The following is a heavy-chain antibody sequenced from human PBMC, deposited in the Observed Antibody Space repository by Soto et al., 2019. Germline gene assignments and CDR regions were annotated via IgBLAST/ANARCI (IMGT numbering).Heavy chain of an antibody. J-gene: IGHJ4*02. Sequence: QVQLQQWGAGLLKPSETLSLTCAVYGGSFSGYYWSWIRQPPGKGLEWIGEINHSGSTNYNPSLKSRVTISVDTSKNQFSLKLSSVTAADTAVYYCARGNMITFGGVIVVAPNFDYWGQGTLVTVSS. CDR2: INHSGST. D-gene: IGHD3-16*02. V-gene: IGHV4-34*01. CDR1: GGSFSGYY. CDR3: ARGNMITFGGVIVVAPNFDY.